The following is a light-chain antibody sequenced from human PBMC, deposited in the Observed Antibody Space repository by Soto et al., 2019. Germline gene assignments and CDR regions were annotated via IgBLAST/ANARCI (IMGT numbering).Light chain of an antibody. CDR2: AAS. CDR3: QQYNSAWT. J-gene: IGKJ1*01. V-gene: IGKV1-9*01. CDR1: QGISSY. Sequence: DIQLTQSPSFLSASVGDRVTINCRASQGISSYLAWYQQKPGKAPKLLIYAASTLQSGVPSRFSGSGSGTEFTLTISSLQSEDFATYYCQQYNSAWTFGQGTKVDI.